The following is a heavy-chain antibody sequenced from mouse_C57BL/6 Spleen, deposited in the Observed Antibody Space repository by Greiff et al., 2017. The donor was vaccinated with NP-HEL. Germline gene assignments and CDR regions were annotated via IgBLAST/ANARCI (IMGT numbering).Heavy chain of an antibody. CDR2: INPNNGGT. V-gene: IGHV1-26*01. Sequence: VQLQQSGPELVKPGASVKISCKASGYTFTDYYMNWVKQSHGKSLEWIGDINPNNGGTSYNQKFKGKATLTVDKSSSTAYMELRSLTSEDSAVYYCARYGSSYRFAYWGQGTLVTVSA. J-gene: IGHJ3*01. D-gene: IGHD1-1*01. CDR1: GYTFTDYY. CDR3: ARYGSSYRFAY.